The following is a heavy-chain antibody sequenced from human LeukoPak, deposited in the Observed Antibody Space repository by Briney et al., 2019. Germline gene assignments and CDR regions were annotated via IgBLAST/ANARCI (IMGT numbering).Heavy chain of an antibody. CDR2: MNPNSGNT. CDR3: ARGRDIVATTYDY. Sequence: ASVKVSCKASGYTFTCYDINWVRQATGQGLEWMGWMNPNSGNTGYAQKFQGRVTMTRNTSISTAYMELSSLRSEDTAVYYCARGRDIVATTYDYWGQGTLVTVSS. CDR1: GYTFTCYD. J-gene: IGHJ4*02. V-gene: IGHV1-8*01. D-gene: IGHD5-12*01.